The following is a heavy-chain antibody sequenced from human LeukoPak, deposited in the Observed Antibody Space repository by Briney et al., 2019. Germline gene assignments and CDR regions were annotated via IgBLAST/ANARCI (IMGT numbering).Heavy chain of an antibody. Sequence: SETLSLTCTVSGGSISSYYWSWIRQPPGKGLEWIGYIYYSGSTNYNPSLKSRVTIPVDTSKNQFSLKLSSGTAADTAVYYCARGVTYYDILTGYYRDEDWFDPWGQGTLVTVSS. CDR3: ARGVTYYDILTGYYRDEDWFDP. CDR1: GGSISSYY. D-gene: IGHD3-9*01. V-gene: IGHV4-59*01. CDR2: IYYSGST. J-gene: IGHJ5*02.